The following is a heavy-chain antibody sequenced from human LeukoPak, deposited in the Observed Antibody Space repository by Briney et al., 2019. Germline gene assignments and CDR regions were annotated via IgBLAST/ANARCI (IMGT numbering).Heavy chain of an antibody. CDR1: GGSISSYY. D-gene: IGHD4-17*01. J-gene: IGHJ5*02. CDR2: IYYSGST. V-gene: IGHV4-59*01. CDR3: AREGIVSYGPRSNWFDP. Sequence: SETLSLTCTVSGGSISSYYWSWIRQPPGKGLEWIGYIYYSGSTNYDPSLKSRVTISVDTSKTQFSLELSSVTAADTAVYYCAREGIVSYGPRSNWFDPWGEGALVTVSS.